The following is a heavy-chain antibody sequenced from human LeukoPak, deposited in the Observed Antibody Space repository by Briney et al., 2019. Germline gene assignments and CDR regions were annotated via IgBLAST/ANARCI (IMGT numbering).Heavy chain of an antibody. CDR3: ARERIAAAGGDYYYYYGMDV. J-gene: IGHJ6*02. D-gene: IGHD6-13*01. CDR1: GYTFTGYY. V-gene: IGHV1-2*02. Sequence: GASVKVSCKASGYTFTGYYMHWVRQAPGQGLEWMGWINPNSGGTKYAQKFQGRVTMTRDTSISTAYMELSSLRSDDTAVYYCARERIAAAGGDYYYYYGMDVWGQGTTVTVSS. CDR2: INPNSGGT.